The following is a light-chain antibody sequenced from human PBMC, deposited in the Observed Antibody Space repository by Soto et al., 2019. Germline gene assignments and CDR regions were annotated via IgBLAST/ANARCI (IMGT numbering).Light chain of an antibody. CDR3: QQTYDSPLT. J-gene: IGKJ4*01. CDR2: AVS. CDR1: QSISNF. V-gene: IGKV1-39*01. Sequence: DIHLTQSTSSLSASVGDRVTITYRASQSISNFLHWYQQRPGKAPKSLIYAVSSLQGGVSPRFSGSGTGTEFTLTISSLQPEDFGTYYCQQTYDSPLTFGGGTKVAIK.